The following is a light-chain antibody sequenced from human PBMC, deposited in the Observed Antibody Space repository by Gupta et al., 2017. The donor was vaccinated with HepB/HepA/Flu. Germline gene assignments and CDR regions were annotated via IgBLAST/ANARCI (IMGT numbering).Light chain of an antibody. Sequence: DIVMTQPPDSLAVSLGERATINCKSSLSVLSSSNNTHSFDSYPQEPGQPPRPLIYLASTREYGVPDRFSGSGFVTDFTLTSTSPQAEDVAVYFWQQDYSTLSFGHGTKVDIK. V-gene: IGKV4-1*01. CDR2: LAS. J-gene: IGKJ3*01. CDR1: LSVLSSSNNTHS. CDR3: QQDYSTLS.